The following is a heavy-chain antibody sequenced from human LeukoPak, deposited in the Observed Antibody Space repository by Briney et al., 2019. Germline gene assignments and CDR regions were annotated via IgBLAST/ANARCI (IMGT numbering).Heavy chain of an antibody. Sequence: ASVKVSCKASGYTFTSYGISWVRQAPGQGLEWMGWISAYNGNTNYAQKLQGRVTMTTDTSTSTAHMELRSLRSDDTAVYYCARDLGDYYDSSGRTFDYWGQGTLVTVSS. D-gene: IGHD3-22*01. CDR3: ARDLGDYYDSSGRTFDY. CDR2: ISAYNGNT. J-gene: IGHJ4*02. CDR1: GYTFTSYG. V-gene: IGHV1-18*01.